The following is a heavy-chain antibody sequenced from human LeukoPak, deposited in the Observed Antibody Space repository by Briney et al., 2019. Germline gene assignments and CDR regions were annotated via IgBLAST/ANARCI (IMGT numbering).Heavy chain of an antibody. CDR1: GFTFSSYS. CDR3: ARVRYNSGYIFDS. D-gene: IGHD5-18*01. J-gene: IGHJ4*02. V-gene: IGHV3-48*04. Sequence: GGSLRLSCAASGFTFSSYSMNWVRQAPGKGLEWVAYISRDGSPIYYADSVRGRFTISRDNAKNSLYLQMHSLRAEDTAVYYCARVRYNSGYIFDSWGQGTLVAVSS. CDR2: ISRDGSPI.